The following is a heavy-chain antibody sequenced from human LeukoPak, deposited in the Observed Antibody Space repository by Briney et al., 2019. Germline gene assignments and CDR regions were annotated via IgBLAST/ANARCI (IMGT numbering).Heavy chain of an antibody. CDR1: GFTFSSYA. CDR2: ISGSGGTT. V-gene: IGHV3-23*01. Sequence: GGSLRLSCAASGFTFSSYAMSWVRQAPGKGLEWVSAISGSGGTTYYADSVKGRVTISRDNSQNTLYLQMNSLRPEDTAVYYCAKMSAPWGPPNHWGQGTLVTVSS. CDR3: AKMSAPWGPPNH. J-gene: IGHJ4*02. D-gene: IGHD3-16*01.